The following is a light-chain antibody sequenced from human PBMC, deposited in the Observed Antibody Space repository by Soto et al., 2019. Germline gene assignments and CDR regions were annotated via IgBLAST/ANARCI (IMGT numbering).Light chain of an antibody. CDR2: EVN. CDR1: SSDVGGYNY. J-gene: IGLJ1*01. CDR3: SSYTSSSTLV. V-gene: IGLV2-14*01. Sequence: QSALTQPASVSASPGQSITISCSGTSSDVGGYNYVSWYQQYPGKAPKLMIYEVNDRPSGVSNRFSGSKSGNTASLTISGLQAEDEADYDCSSYTSSSTLVFGTGTKLTVL.